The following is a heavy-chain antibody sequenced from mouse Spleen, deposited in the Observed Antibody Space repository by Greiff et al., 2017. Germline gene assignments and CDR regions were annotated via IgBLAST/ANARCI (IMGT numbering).Heavy chain of an antibody. J-gene: IGHJ2*01. V-gene: IGHV5-6*01. CDR1: GFTFSSYG. CDR3: ARHGGYGYYFDY. CDR2: ISSGGSYT. D-gene: IGHD1-2*01. Sequence: EVQVVESGGDLVKPGGSLKLSCAASGFTFSSYGMSWVRQTPDKRLEWVATISSGGSYTYYPDSVKGRFTISRDNAKNTLYLQMSSLKSEDTAMYYCARHGGYGYYFDYWGQGTTLTVSS.